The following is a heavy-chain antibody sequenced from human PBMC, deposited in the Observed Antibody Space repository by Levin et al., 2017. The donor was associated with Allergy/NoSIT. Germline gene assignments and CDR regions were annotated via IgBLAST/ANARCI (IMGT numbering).Heavy chain of an antibody. V-gene: IGHV4-59*08. J-gene: IGHJ3*02. Sequence: SETLSLTCTVSGGSISSYYWSWIRQPPGKGLEWIGYIYYSGSTNYNPSLKSRVTISVDTSKNQLSLKLSSVTAADTAVYYCAREAGEGDAFDIWGQGTMVTVSS. CDR3: AREAGEGDAFDI. CDR2: IYYSGST. CDR1: GGSISSYY. D-gene: IGHD3-16*01.